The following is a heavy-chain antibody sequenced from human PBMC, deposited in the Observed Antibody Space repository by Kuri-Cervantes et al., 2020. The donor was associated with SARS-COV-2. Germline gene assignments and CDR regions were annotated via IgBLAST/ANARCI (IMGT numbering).Heavy chain of an antibody. CDR2: IKQDGSEK. J-gene: IGHJ4*02. V-gene: IGHV3-7*01. Sequence: GESLKISCAASGFTFSSYWMSWVRQAPGKGLEWVANIKQDGSEKYYVDSVKGRFTISRDNSKNTLYLQMNSLRAEDTAVYYCAREYGSSSGWYGAYYFDYWGQGTLVT. D-gene: IGHD6-19*01. CDR3: AREYGSSSGWYGAYYFDY. CDR1: GFTFSSYW.